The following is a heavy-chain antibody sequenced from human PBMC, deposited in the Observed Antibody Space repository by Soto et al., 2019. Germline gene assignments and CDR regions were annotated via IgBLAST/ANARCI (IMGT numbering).Heavy chain of an antibody. CDR2: ISPNSGGT. V-gene: IGHV1-2*04. CDR1: GYTFTGYY. Sequence: QVQLVQSGAEVKKPGASVKVSCKASGYTFTGYYMHWVRQAPGQGLAWKGWISPNSGGTNYAQKFQGWITRTRDSSISTAYMELSRLSSDDTAVYYCARGSSKGEYSVSALLDYFHYWGQGTLVTVSS. CDR3: ARGSSKGEYSVSALLDYFHY. D-gene: IGHD6-6*01. J-gene: IGHJ4*02.